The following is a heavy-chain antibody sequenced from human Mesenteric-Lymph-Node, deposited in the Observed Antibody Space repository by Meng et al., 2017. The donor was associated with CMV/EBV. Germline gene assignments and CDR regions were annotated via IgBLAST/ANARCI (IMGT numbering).Heavy chain of an antibody. CDR3: ARDIGGSYSHYCYGMDV. V-gene: IGHV1-69*05. CDR2: IIHILGTT. CDR1: GGTFSTYA. J-gene: IGHJ6*02. Sequence: SVKVSCKASGGTFSTYAISWVRQAPGHGLEWMGGIIHILGTTNYAQKFQGRVTITTDESASTAYMELNSLRPEDTAVYYCARDIGGSYSHYCYGMDVWGQGTTVTVSS. D-gene: IGHD2-15*01.